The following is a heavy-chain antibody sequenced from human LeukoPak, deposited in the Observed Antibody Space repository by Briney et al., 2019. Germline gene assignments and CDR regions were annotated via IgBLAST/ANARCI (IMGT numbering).Heavy chain of an antibody. V-gene: IGHV1-18*01. D-gene: IGHD2-21*01. CDR1: GYTFTSYG. Sequence: ASVKVSCKASGYTFTSYGINWVRQAPGQGLEWMGWINAYNGYTNYAQKLQGRVTMTTDTSTSTAYMELRSLRSDDTAVYFCARDLGISQFDFWGQGALVTVSS. CDR2: INAYNGYT. CDR3: ARDLGISQFDF. J-gene: IGHJ4*02.